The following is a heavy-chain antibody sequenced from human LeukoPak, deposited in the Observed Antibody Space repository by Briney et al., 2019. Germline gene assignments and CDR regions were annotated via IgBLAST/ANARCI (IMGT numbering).Heavy chain of an antibody. D-gene: IGHD2-2*01. Sequence: ASVKVSCKASGYTFTSYYMHWVRQAPGQGLEWMGIINPSGGSTSYAQKFQGRVTMTRDTSTSTVYMELSSLRSEDTAVYYCARADIVVVPAAISVAGGWFDPWGQGTLVTVSS. V-gene: IGHV1-46*01. CDR2: INPSGGST. J-gene: IGHJ5*02. CDR3: ARADIVVVPAAISVAGGWFDP. CDR1: GYTFTSYY.